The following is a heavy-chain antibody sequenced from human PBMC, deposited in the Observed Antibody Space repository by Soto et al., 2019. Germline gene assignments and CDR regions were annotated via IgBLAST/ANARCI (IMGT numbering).Heavy chain of an antibody. CDR1: GGSISSYY. CDR2: IYYSGST. CDR3: ARAARLVGYYDSSGYNY. Sequence: SETLSLTCTVSGGSISSYYWSWIRQPPGKGLEWIGYIYYSGSTNYNPSLKSRVTISVDTSKNQFSLKLSSVTAADTAVYYCARAARLVGYYDSSGYNYWGQGTLVTVSS. J-gene: IGHJ4*02. V-gene: IGHV4-59*01. D-gene: IGHD3-22*01.